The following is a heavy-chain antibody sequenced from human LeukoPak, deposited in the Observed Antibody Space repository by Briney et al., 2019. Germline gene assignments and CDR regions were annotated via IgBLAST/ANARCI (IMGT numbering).Heavy chain of an antibody. V-gene: IGHV4-4*07. CDR3: AGEAYSGYDIDY. CDR1: GGSFSAYS. CDR2: IYTSGST. J-gene: IGHJ4*02. D-gene: IGHD5-12*01. Sequence: SETLSLTCTVYGGSFSAYSWSWIRQPAGKGLEWIGRIYTSGSTNYNPSLKSRVTMSVDTSKNQFSLKLSSVTAADTAVYYCAGEAYSGYDIDYWGQGTLVTVSS.